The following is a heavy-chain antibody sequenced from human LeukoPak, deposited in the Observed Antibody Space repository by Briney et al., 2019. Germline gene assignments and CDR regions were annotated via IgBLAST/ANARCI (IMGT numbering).Heavy chain of an antibody. Sequence: ASVKVSCKASGYTFTGYYMHWVRQAPGQGLEWMGWINPNSGVTNYAQKLQSRVTMTKDTSTSTAYMELRSLRSDDTAVYYCARGSWEKGLDYWGQGTLVTVSS. CDR3: ARGSWEKGLDY. V-gene: IGHV1-2*02. CDR1: GYTFTGYY. CDR2: INPNSGVT. J-gene: IGHJ4*02. D-gene: IGHD1-26*01.